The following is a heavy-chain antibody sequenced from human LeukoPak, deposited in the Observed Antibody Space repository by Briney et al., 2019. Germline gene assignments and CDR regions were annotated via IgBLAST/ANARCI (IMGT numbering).Heavy chain of an antibody. Sequence: SGGSLRPSCAASGFTFSSYAMSWVRQAPGKGLEWVSAISGSGGSTYYADSVKGRFTISRDNSKNTLYLQMNSLRAEDTAVYYCAKPPPGTKPPAEYFQHWGQGTLVTVSS. CDR3: AKPPPGTKPPAEYFQH. J-gene: IGHJ1*01. CDR2: ISGSGGST. V-gene: IGHV3-23*01. CDR1: GFTFSSYA. D-gene: IGHD1-1*01.